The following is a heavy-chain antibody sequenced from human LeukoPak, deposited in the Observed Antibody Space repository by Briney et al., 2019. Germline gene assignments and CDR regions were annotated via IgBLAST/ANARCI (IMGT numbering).Heavy chain of an antibody. Sequence: GVSLRLSCVDSGFTFSDFYMDWVRQAPGKGLEWLGRVRNEIHTTEYAASVKGRFTFSRDESKNSLFLQMNNLKTEDTAVYYCVRPPRTGWSTHYFEYWGQGTLVTVSS. V-gene: IGHV3-72*01. J-gene: IGHJ4*02. CDR1: GFTFSDFY. D-gene: IGHD6-19*01. CDR3: VRPPRTGWSTHYFEY. CDR2: VRNEIHTT.